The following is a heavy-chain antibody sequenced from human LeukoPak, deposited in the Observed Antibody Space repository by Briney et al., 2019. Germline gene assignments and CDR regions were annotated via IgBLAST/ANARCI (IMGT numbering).Heavy chain of an antibody. D-gene: IGHD6-13*01. V-gene: IGHV3-66*01. Sequence: GGSLRLSCAASGFTVSSNYMSWVRQAPGKGLEWVSVIYSGGSTYYADSVKGRFTISRDNSKNTLYLQMNSLRAEDTAVYYCARSGQQLVYYFDYWGQGTLVTVSS. CDR3: ARSGQQLVYYFDY. CDR1: GFTVSSNY. J-gene: IGHJ4*02. CDR2: IYSGGST.